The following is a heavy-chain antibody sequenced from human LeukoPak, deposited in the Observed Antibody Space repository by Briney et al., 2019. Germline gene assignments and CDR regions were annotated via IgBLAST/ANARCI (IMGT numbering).Heavy chain of an antibody. J-gene: IGHJ4*02. CDR1: GGTFSSYA. V-gene: IGHV1-69*13. CDR2: IIPIFGTA. D-gene: IGHD5-24*01. CDR3: ARDPDGLYYFDY. Sequence: ASVKVSCKASGGTFSSYAISWVRQAPGQGLEWMGGIIPIFGTANYAQKFQGRVTITADESTSTAYMELSRLRSDDTAVYYCARDPDGLYYFDYWGQGTLVTVSS.